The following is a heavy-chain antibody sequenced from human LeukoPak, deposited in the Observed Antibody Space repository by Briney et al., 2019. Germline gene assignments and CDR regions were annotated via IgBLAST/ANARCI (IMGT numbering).Heavy chain of an antibody. Sequence: SLRLSCAASGFTFSSYGMHWVRQAPGKGLEWVSGISWNSGSIGYADSVKGRFTISRDNAKNSLYLQMNSLRAEDTALYYCAKDIAAAGINWFDPWGQGTLVTVSS. D-gene: IGHD6-13*01. CDR3: AKDIAAAGINWFDP. V-gene: IGHV3-9*01. J-gene: IGHJ5*02. CDR1: GFTFSSYG. CDR2: ISWNSGSI.